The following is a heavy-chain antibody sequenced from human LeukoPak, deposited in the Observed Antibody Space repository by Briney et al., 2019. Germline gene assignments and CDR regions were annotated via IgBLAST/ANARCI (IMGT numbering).Heavy chain of an antibody. CDR1: GYTFTGYY. D-gene: IGHD4-11*01. CDR3: AKDHSNYAYFQH. CDR2: INPNSGGT. Sequence: ASVKVSCKASGYTFTGYYMHWVRQAPGQGLEWTGWINPNSGGTNYAQKFQGRVTMTRDTSISTAYMELSRLRSDDTAVYYCAKDHSNYAYFQHWGQGTLVTVSS. J-gene: IGHJ1*01. V-gene: IGHV1-2*02.